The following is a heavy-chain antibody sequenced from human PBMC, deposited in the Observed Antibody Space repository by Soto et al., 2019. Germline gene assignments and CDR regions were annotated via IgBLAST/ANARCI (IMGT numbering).Heavy chain of an antibody. CDR1: GIAFRNCG. V-gene: IGHV3-48*01. CDR3: ARDQLYYNDISGRPLNAFDV. J-gene: IGHJ3*01. D-gene: IGHD3-22*01. Sequence: PWGSLRLSCAAAGIAFRNCGMNWVRQAPGKGLEWVSYIGIGSSTKYYADSVKGRFTISRDNAKNSLYLQMNSLRAEDTAVYYCARDQLYYNDISGRPLNAFDVWGQGTMVTVSS. CDR2: IGIGSSTK.